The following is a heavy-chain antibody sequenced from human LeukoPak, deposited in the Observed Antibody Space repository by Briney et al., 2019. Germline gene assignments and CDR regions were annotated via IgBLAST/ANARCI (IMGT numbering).Heavy chain of an antibody. J-gene: IGHJ4*02. CDR3: ARGSSWDSRLENFDY. D-gene: IGHD6-13*01. CDR2: IWYDGSNK. Sequence: GGSLRLSCAASGFTFSSYGMHWVRQAPGKGLEWVAVIWYDGSNKYYADSVKGRFTISRDNSKNTLYRQINSLRAEDTAVYYGARGSSWDSRLENFDYWGQGTLVTVSS. CDR1: GFTFSSYG. V-gene: IGHV3-33*01.